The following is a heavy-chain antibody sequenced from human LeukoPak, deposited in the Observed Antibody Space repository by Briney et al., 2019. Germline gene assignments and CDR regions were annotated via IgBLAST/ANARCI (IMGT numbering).Heavy chain of an antibody. CDR3: AREKGNRDPDDY. V-gene: IGHV4-61*02. Sequence: PSQTLSLTCTVSGGSISSGSYYWSWIRQPAGKGLEWIGRIYTSGSTNYNPSLKSRVTISVDTSKNQFSLKLSSVTAADTAVYYCAREKGNRDPDDYWGQGTLVTVSS. J-gene: IGHJ4*02. CDR1: GGSISSGSYY. CDR2: IYTSGST. D-gene: IGHD5-24*01.